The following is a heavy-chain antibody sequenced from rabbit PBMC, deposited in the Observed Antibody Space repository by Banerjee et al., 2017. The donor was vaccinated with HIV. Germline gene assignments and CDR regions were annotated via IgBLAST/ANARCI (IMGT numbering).Heavy chain of an antibody. CDR1: GFSFSGNYY. Sequence: QEQLEESGGDLVKPEGSLTLTCTASGFSFSGNYYIYWVRQAPGKGLEWIAYIYTGDSNTRYASWAKGRFTISKTSSTTVTLQMTSLTAADTATYFCARAGGFEKYFNLWGPGTLVTVS. V-gene: IGHV1S45*01. CDR3: ARAGGFEKYFNL. D-gene: IGHD1-1*01. CDR2: IYTGDSNT. J-gene: IGHJ4*01.